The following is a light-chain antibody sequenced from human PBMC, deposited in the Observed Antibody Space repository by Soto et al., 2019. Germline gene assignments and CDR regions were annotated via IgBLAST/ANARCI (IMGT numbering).Light chain of an antibody. CDR3: QQSYSTPWT. V-gene: IGKV1-39*01. CDR2: AAP. Sequence: DIQMTQSPSSLSVSVRDRVTITCRASQSISSYLNWYQQKPGKAPKLLIYAAPSLQSGVPSRFSGSGSGTDFTLTISSMQPEDYATYYCQQSYSTPWTFGQGTKVEIK. CDR1: QSISSY. J-gene: IGKJ1*01.